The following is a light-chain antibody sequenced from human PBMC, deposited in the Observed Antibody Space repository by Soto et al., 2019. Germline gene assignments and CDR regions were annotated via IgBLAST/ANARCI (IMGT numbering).Light chain of an antibody. CDR3: SSYTTSNTLV. V-gene: IGLV2-14*01. CDR2: EVS. CDR1: SSDVGGYNY. Sequence: QSVLTQPASVSGSPGQSITISCTGTSSDVGGYNYVSWYQHHPGKAPKLMIYEVSNRPSGISSRFSGSKSGNTASLTISGLQAEDAADYYCSSYTTSNTLVFGPGTKVTVL. J-gene: IGLJ1*01.